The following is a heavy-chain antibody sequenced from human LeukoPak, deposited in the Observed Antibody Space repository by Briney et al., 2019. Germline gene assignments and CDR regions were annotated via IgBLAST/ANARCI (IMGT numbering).Heavy chain of an antibody. D-gene: IGHD4/OR15-4a*01. J-gene: IGHJ4*02. V-gene: IGHV3-7*01. Sequence: PGGSLRLSCAASGFVFSNSWMGWVRLAPGKGLEWVANIKEDGSETYYVDSVKGRFTFSRDNAKNSLDLQMNSLRDEDTAVYYCARRKEVQTTFDYWGQGTLVTVSS. CDR3: ARRKEVQTTFDY. CDR2: IKEDGSET. CDR1: GFVFSNSW.